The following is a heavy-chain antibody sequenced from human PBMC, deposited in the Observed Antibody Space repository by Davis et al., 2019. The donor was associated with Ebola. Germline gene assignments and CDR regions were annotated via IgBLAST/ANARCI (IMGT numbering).Heavy chain of an antibody. CDR1: GYILTELS. D-gene: IGHD1-26*01. Sequence: ASVKVFCKVSGYILTELSIHWVRQAPGQGLEWMGNFDPENNEIIYAPKFEGRVTMTEDTSTHTAYMELSSLRSEDSAMYYCAAGGSRGGFDVWGQGTMVTVS. CDR3: AAGGSRGGFDV. J-gene: IGHJ3*01. CDR2: FDPENNEI. V-gene: IGHV1-24*01.